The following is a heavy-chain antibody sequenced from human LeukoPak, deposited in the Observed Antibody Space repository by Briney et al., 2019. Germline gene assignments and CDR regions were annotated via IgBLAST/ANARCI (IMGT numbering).Heavy chain of an antibody. CDR1: GGSISSYY. CDR3: ASKGLSRHDAFDI. V-gene: IGHV4-59*01. J-gene: IGHJ3*02. D-gene: IGHD3-3*02. Sequence: PSETLSLTCTVSGGSISSYYWSWIRQPPGKGLEWIGYIYYSGSTNYNPSLKSRVTISVDTSKNQFSLKLSSVTAADTAVYYCASKGLSRHDAFDIWGQGTMVTVSS. CDR2: IYYSGST.